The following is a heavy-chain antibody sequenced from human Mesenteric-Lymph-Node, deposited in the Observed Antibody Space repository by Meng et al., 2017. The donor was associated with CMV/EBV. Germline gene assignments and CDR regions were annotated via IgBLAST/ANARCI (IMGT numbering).Heavy chain of an antibody. CDR1: GFTCNTYY. V-gene: IGHV3-7*01. CDR3: ARDQTYYDFWSGYYI. Sequence: GESLKISCAASGFTCNTYYMSWVRQAAGKGLEWVASIKQDGSVQYYVDSVKGRFTISRDNAKNSLYLQMNSLRAEDTAVYYCARDQTYYDFWSGYYIWGQGSLVTVSS. D-gene: IGHD3-3*01. CDR2: IKQDGSVQ. J-gene: IGHJ4*02.